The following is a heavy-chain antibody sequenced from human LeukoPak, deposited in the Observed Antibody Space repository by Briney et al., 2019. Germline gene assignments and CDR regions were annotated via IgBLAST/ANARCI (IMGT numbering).Heavy chain of an antibody. CDR1: GFSLSSSGVA. CDR3: AHYYDISGYRPNAFDI. CDR2: IYWDDDK. Sequence: SGPTLVKPTQTLTLTCTFSGFSLSSSGVAVGWIRQPPGKALEWLALIYWDDDKRYSPSLKSRLTITKDTSKNQVVLTMTNVDPVDTATYYCAHYYDISGYRPNAFDIWGQGTMVTVSS. V-gene: IGHV2-5*02. D-gene: IGHD3-22*01. J-gene: IGHJ3*02.